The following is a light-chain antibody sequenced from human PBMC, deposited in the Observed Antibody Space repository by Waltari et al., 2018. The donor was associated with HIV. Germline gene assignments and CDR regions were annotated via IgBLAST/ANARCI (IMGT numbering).Light chain of an antibody. V-gene: IGKV3-20*01. CDR2: GAS. CDR1: QSVDSDY. CDR3: QHHGSPYT. Sequence: EVVLTQSPGTLSLSPGERATLSCRASQSVDSDYLAWYQQTPGQAPRLLIHGASSRATGIPDRFSGSGSGTDFTLTISRLEPEDFAFYFCQHHGSPYTFGQGTKLEIK. J-gene: IGKJ2*01.